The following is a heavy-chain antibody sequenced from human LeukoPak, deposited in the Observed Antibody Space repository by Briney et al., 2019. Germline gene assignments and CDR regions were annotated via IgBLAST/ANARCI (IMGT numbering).Heavy chain of an antibody. CDR3: AKAPCSSTSCYTDY. CDR2: ITSSSTYI. CDR1: GFTFSTYS. J-gene: IGHJ4*02. V-gene: IGHV3-21*04. Sequence: PGGSLRLSCAASGFTFSTYSMNWVRQAPGKGLEWVSSITSSSTYIYYADSVKGRFTISRDNSKNTLYLQMNSLRAEDTAVYYCAKAPCSSTSCYTDYWGQGTLVTVSS. D-gene: IGHD2-2*02.